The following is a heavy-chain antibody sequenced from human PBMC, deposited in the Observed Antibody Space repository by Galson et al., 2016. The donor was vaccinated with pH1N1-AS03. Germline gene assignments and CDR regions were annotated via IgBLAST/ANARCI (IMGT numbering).Heavy chain of an antibody. CDR3: ATYGSGSRGGFDY. D-gene: IGHD3-10*01. V-gene: IGHV1-46*01. J-gene: IGHJ4*02. CDR2: IDPSIGST. Sequence: SVKVSCKASGYTFSRYYMHWMRQAPGLGPEWMGVIDPSIGSTTYAQKFQGRVTMTRDTATTTAYMELSSLRSDDTAVYYCATYGSGSRGGFDYWGQGALITVSS. CDR1: GYTFSRYY.